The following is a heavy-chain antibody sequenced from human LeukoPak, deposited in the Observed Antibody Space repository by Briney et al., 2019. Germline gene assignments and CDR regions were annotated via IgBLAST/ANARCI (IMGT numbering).Heavy chain of an antibody. Sequence: SQTLSLTCAVSGGSISSGGYSWSWIRQPPGKGLEWIGYIYHSWSTYYNPSLKSRVTISVDRSKNQFSLKLSSVTAADTAVYYCARGTSYCTNGVCYREGMDVWGQGTTVTVSS. J-gene: IGHJ6*02. CDR3: ARGTSYCTNGVCYREGMDV. CDR1: GGSISSGGYS. D-gene: IGHD2-8*01. V-gene: IGHV4-30-2*01. CDR2: IYHSWST.